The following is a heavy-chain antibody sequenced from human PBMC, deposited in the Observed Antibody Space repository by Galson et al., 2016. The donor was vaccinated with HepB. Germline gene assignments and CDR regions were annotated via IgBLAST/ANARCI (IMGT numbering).Heavy chain of an antibody. CDR1: AFSANY. J-gene: IGHJ4*02. CDR2: ISSSGTHT. CDR3: ARVFETTAAGTYDY. D-gene: IGHD6-13*01. V-gene: IGHV3-11*06. Sequence: SLRLSCAASAFSANYMAWARLAPGKGLEWVSYISSSGTHTPYADSVRGRFTISRDNAKNSLYLEMKSLRAEDTAVYFCARVFETTAAGTYDYWGQGTLVTVSS.